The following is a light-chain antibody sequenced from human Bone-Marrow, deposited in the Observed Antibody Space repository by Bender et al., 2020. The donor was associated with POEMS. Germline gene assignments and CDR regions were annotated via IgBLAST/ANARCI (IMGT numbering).Light chain of an antibody. J-gene: IGLJ3*02. CDR2: VNS. Sequence: QSVLTQPPSASGTPGQRVTISCSGSSSNIGSNSVFWYQQLPGTAPKLLIYVNSNRPSGVPDRFSGSKSGTSASLAITGLQPEDEADYYCQSFDTGLSGSRVFGGGTKLTVL. CDR3: QSFDTGLSGSRV. V-gene: IGLV1-40*01. CDR1: SSNIGSNS.